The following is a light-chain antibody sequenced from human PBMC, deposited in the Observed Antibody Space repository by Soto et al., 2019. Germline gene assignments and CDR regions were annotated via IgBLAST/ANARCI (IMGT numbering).Light chain of an antibody. CDR2: GAS. Sequence: DIVMTQSPDSLAVSLGERATINCKSSQSMFYSSNNKNYLAWYQQKPGQAPRLLIYGASSRATGIPDRFSGSGSGTDFTLTISRLEPEDFAVYYCQQYGSSPRTFGQGTKVDIK. CDR3: QQYGSSPRT. J-gene: IGKJ1*01. CDR1: QSMFYSSNNKNY. V-gene: IGKV4-1*01.